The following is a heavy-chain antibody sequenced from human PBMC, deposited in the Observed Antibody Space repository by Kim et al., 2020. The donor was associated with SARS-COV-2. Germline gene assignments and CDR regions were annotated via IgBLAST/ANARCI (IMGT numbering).Heavy chain of an antibody. CDR1: GGSISSYY. J-gene: IGHJ5*02. CDR2: IYYSGST. Sequence: SETLSLTCTVSGGSISSYYWSWIRQPPGKALEWIGYIYYSGSTNYNPSLKSRVTISVDTSKNQFSLKLSSVTAADTAVYYCASLGGSCYSEKCWFDPWGQGTLVTVSS. V-gene: IGHV4-59*01. D-gene: IGHD2-15*01. CDR3: ASLGGSCYSEKCWFDP.